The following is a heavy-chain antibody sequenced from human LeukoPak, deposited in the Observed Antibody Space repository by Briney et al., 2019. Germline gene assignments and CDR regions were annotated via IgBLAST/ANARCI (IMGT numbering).Heavy chain of an antibody. CDR3: ARGRISGVELDY. CDR1: GFTFSSYA. CDR2: ISYDGSNK. J-gene: IGHJ4*02. D-gene: IGHD3-10*01. Sequence: GGSLRLSCAASGFTFSSYAMHWVRQAPGKGLEWVAVISYDGSNKYYADSVKGRFTISRDNSMNTLYLQMNSLRAEDTAVYYCARGRISGVELDYWGQGTLVTVSS. V-gene: IGHV3-30*04.